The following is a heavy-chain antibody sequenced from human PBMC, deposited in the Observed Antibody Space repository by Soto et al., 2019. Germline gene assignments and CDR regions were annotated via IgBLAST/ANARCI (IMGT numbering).Heavy chain of an antibody. CDR3: AKGIAVAGSYGMDV. V-gene: IGHV3-30*18. CDR1: GFTFSSYG. Sequence: GGSLRLSCAASGFTFSSYGMHWVRQSPGKGLEWVAVISYDGSNKYYADSVKGRFTISRDNSKNTLYLQMNSLRAEDTAVYYCAKGIAVAGSYGMDVWGQGTTVTVSS. CDR2: ISYDGSNK. D-gene: IGHD6-19*01. J-gene: IGHJ6*02.